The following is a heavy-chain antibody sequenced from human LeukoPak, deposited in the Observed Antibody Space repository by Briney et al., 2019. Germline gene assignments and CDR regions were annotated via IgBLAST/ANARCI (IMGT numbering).Heavy chain of an antibody. CDR3: ASGSGDYGDPFDY. CDR1: GFTFSSHW. D-gene: IGHD4-17*01. V-gene: IGHV3-74*01. J-gene: IGHJ4*02. Sequence: GGSLRLSCSASGFTFSSHWMHWVRQAPGKGLVWVSRIDGDGSGANYAGSVRGRFTISRDNAKNTLYLQMNSLRAEDTAVYYCASGSGDYGDPFDYWGQGTLVTVSS. CDR2: IDGDGSGA.